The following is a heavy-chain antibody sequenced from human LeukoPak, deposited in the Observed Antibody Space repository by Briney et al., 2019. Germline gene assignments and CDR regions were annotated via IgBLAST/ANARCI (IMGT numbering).Heavy chain of an antibody. Sequence: SVKVSCKASGGTFSSYAISWVRQAPGQGLEWMGGIIPIFGTANYAQKFQGRVTITTDESTSTAYMELSSLRSEDTAVYYCARAPGGLLNYYYYMDVWGKGTTVTVSS. D-gene: IGHD2/OR15-2a*01. J-gene: IGHJ6*03. CDR1: GGTFSSYA. CDR2: IIPIFGTA. V-gene: IGHV1-69*05. CDR3: ARAPGGLLNYYYYMDV.